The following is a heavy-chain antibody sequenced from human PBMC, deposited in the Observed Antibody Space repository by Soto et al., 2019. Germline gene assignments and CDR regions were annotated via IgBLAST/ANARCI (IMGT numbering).Heavy chain of an antibody. Sequence: QVQLVESGGGVVQPGRSLRLSCAASGFTFSSYGMHWVRQAPGKGLEWVAVISYDGSNKYYADSVKGRFTISSDNSKTTLYLHMNSLRAEDTAVYYCGKDRTRTYYRGQGTLVTVT. J-gene: IGHJ4*02. CDR2: ISYDGSNK. V-gene: IGHV3-30*18. CDR1: GFTFSSYG. CDR3: GKDRTRTYY. D-gene: IGHD1-1*01.